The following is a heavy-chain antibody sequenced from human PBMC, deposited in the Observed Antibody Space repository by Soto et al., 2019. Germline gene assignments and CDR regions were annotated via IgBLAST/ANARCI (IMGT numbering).Heavy chain of an antibody. J-gene: IGHJ4*02. CDR3: ASGGTTVNRRFDF. D-gene: IGHD4-4*01. V-gene: IGHV1-69*01. CDR2: IIPILDTT. Sequence: QVQVVQSGAEVKKPGSSVRDSCKASGGTSSSYAITWMRQAPGQGLEWMGGIIPILDTTDYAQKFQGRVTFTADESTSTVYMELSSLTSEDTAVYYCASGGTTVNRRFDFWGQGTLVTVSS. CDR1: GGTSSSYA.